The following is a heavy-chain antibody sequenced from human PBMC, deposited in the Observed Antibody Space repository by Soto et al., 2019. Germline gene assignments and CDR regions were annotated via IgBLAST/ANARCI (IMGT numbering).Heavy chain of an antibody. J-gene: IGHJ4*02. Sequence: QVQLMESGGGVVQPGKSLRLSCVASGFTFQNHAMYWIRQAPDKGLEWVALIAYDGRTKYSDAVRGRFAVSRDNSKSTQYLQMNSLRPEDTAVYYCATSTSVTFDSWGQGALVIVSS. CDR2: IAYDGRTK. CDR3: ATSTSVTFDS. D-gene: IGHD4-4*01. V-gene: IGHV3-30*09. CDR1: GFTFQNHA.